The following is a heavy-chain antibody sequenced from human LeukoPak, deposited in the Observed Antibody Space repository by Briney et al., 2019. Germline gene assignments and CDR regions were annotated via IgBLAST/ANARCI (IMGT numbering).Heavy chain of an antibody. CDR2: ISSSGSTI. CDR3: ARVVAVAGWDY. V-gene: IGHV3-48*04. D-gene: IGHD6-19*01. CDR1: GFSFSVFW. Sequence: GGSLRLSCAASGFSFSVFWMHWVRQVPGKGLEWVSYISSSGSTIYYADSVKGRFTISRDNAKNSLYLQMNSLRAEDTAVYYCARVVAVAGWDYWGQGTLVTVSS. J-gene: IGHJ4*02.